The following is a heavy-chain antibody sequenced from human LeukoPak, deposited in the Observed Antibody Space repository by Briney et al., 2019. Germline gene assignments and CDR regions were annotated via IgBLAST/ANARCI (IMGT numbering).Heavy chain of an antibody. J-gene: IGHJ5*02. CDR1: GFTVSSNY. CDR2: IYSGGST. V-gene: IGHV3-53*01. Sequence: GGSLRLSCAASGFTVSSNYMSWVRQAPGKGLEWVSVIYSGGSTYHADSVKGRFTISRDNSKNSLYLQMNSLRADDTAVYYCARGGYCSGGTCYGAGWFDPWGQGTLVTVSS. D-gene: IGHD2-15*01. CDR3: ARGGYCSGGTCYGAGWFDP.